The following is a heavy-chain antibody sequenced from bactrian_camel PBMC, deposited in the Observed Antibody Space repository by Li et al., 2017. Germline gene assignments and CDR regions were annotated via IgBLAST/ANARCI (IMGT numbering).Heavy chain of an antibody. D-gene: IGHD6*01. CDR2: VHTGGDIT. J-gene: IGHJ4*01. Sequence: QVQLVESGGGSVQVGGSLTLSCTASGNIGRMYCLAWFRQAPGEKREGVAAVHTGGDITAYADSVKGRFTISRDSAKNTLYLQMDSLKVDDTAMYYCAARGPYGSGCLDPRYEYRIWGQGTQVTVS. V-gene: IGHV3S54*01. CDR3: AARGPYGSGCLDPRYEYRI. CDR1: GNIGRMYC.